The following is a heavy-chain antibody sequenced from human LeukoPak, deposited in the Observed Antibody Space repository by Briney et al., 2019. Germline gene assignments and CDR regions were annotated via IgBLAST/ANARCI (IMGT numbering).Heavy chain of an antibody. CDR1: GGSISSCSCY. Sequence: MPSETLSLTCTVSGGSISSCSCYWSWIRQPAGKGLEWIVRIYSSGSTNSNSSLKSRVTISLDTSKNQFSLKLSSVTAADTAVYYCARQYSDILTGYHRGELYWYFDLWGRGTLVTVSS. V-gene: IGHV4-61*02. D-gene: IGHD3-9*01. CDR2: IYSSGST. J-gene: IGHJ2*01. CDR3: ARQYSDILTGYHRGELYWYFDL.